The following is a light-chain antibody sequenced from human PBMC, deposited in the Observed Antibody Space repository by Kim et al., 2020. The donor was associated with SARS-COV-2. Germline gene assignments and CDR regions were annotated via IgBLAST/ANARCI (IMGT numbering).Light chain of an antibody. CDR2: GAS. Sequence: ASVGDRVTITCRESQDIRNDLGWYQQNPGRAPKRLIYGASSLQSGVPSRFSVSGSGTEFTLTISSVQPEDFATYFCLQHSTYPITFGQGTRLEIK. CDR3: LQHSTYPIT. CDR1: QDIRND. V-gene: IGKV1-17*01. J-gene: IGKJ5*01.